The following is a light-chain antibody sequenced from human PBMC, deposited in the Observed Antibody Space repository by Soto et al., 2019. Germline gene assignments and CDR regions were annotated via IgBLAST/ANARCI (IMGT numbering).Light chain of an antibody. CDR2: GAS. Sequence: EVVMTQSPATLSVSPGERATLSCRASQSVNNNLAWYQQKPGQAPRLLIYGASTRATGIPARFSGSASGTEFTLTVSSLQSEDFAVYYCQQYINWPRTFGQGTKVDI. V-gene: IGKV3-15*01. J-gene: IGKJ1*01. CDR3: QQYINWPRT. CDR1: QSVNNN.